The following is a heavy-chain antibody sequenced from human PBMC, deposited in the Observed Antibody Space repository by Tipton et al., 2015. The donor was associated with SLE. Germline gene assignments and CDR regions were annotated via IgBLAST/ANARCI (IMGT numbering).Heavy chain of an antibody. CDR2: IYYSGST. V-gene: IGHV4-59*11. D-gene: IGHD6-13*01. Sequence: TLSLTCTVSGGSISSQYWSWIRQPPGKGLEWIGYIYYSGSTDYNPSLKSRVTISVDTSKNQFSLMLTSVTAADTAVYYCARGDSSSWPYYYYYDMDVWGQGTTVTVSS. J-gene: IGHJ6*02. CDR3: ARGDSSSWPYYYYYDMDV. CDR1: GGSISSQY.